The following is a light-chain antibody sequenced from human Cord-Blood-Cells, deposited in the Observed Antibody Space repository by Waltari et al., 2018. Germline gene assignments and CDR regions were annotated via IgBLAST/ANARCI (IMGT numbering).Light chain of an antibody. CDR1: QSVSSY. V-gene: IGKV3-11*01. J-gene: IGKJ4*01. Sequence: EIVLTHTPATLPLPPGERAPLSCSASQSVSSYLAWYQQTPGQAPRLLIYDASNRATGIPARFSGSGSGTDFTLTISSLEPEDFAVYYCQQRSNWPPLTFGGGTKVEIK. CDR2: DAS. CDR3: QQRSNWPPLT.